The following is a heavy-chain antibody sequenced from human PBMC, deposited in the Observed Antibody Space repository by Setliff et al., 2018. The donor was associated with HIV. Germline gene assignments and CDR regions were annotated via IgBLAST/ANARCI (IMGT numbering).Heavy chain of an antibody. Sequence: SETLSLTCTVSGYSISSGYYWGWIRQPPGKGLEWIGSIYHSGSTYYNPSLKSRVTISVDTSKNQFSLKLSSVTAADTAVYYCARDPAVASREVAFDIWGQGTM. J-gene: IGHJ3*02. CDR2: IYHSGST. CDR1: GYSISSGYY. CDR3: ARDPAVASREVAFDI. V-gene: IGHV4-38-2*02. D-gene: IGHD2-21*01.